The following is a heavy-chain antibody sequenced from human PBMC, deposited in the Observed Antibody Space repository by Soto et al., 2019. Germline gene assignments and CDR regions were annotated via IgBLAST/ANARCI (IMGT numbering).Heavy chain of an antibody. CDR1: GGTFSSYA. CDR2: IIPIFGTA. CDR3: ARVLRVPAVLGPCAFDI. D-gene: IGHD2-2*01. V-gene: IGHV1-69*06. Sequence: EASVKVSCKASGGTFSSYAISWVQQAPGQGLEWMGGIIPIFGTANYAQKFQGRVTITADKSTSTASMELSSLRPEDKAGYYSARVLRVPAVLGPCAFDIWGQLXMVTVSS. J-gene: IGHJ3*02.